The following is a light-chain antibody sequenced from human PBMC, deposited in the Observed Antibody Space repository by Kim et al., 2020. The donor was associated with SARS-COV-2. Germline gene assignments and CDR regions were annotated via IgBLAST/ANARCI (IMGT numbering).Light chain of an antibody. CDR2: GKN. V-gene: IGLV3-19*01. J-gene: IGLJ3*02. CDR1: SLRSYY. CDR3: NSRDSSGNCV. Sequence: VALGQTVRITCPGDSLRSYYASWYQQKPRQAPLLVIYGKNNRPSGIPVRFSGSCSGNTASFTITGAQAEDEADYYCNSRDSSGNCVFGGGTQLTVL.